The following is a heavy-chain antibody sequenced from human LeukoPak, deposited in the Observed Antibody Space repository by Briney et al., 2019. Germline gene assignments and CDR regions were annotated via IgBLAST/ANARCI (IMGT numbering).Heavy chain of an antibody. V-gene: IGHV5-51*01. CDR2: IHPDDSET. CDR1: GYTFTTYW. CDR3: ARHGSKWLQSELAY. Sequence: GESLKISCKASGYTFTTYWIGWVRQLPGKGLEWMGVIHPDDSETKFSPSFQGRVTISVDKSINTAYLQWSSLQSSDTAMYYCARHGSKWLQSELAYWGLGALVTVSS. J-gene: IGHJ4*02. D-gene: IGHD5-24*01.